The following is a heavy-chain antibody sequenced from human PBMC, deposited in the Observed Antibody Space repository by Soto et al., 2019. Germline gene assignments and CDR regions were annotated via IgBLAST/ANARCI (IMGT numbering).Heavy chain of an antibody. Sequence: EVQLLESGGGLVQPGWSLRLSCAAAGFTFSNYALTWVRQSPGKGLEWVSTFSGSGGSTYYADSVRGRFTISRDNSKNTLFLQMNSLRGEDTAIYYCARDWTGDTCPCLDVWGQGTTVSVSS. CDR1: GFTFSNYA. CDR2: FSGSGGST. J-gene: IGHJ6*02. V-gene: IGHV3-23*01. D-gene: IGHD2-8*02. CDR3: ARDWTGDTCPCLDV.